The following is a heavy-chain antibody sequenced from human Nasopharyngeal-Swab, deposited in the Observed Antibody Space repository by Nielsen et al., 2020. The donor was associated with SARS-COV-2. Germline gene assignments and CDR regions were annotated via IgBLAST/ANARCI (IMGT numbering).Heavy chain of an antibody. V-gene: IGHV2-26*01. J-gene: IGHJ4*02. D-gene: IGHD3-10*01. CDR2: IFSNDKK. CDR3: ARIVDYYGPGSFPYFDF. Sequence: WIRQPPGKALEWLAQIFSNDKKSYNSPLKTRVTLSKDTSKSQTVLTMTNKDPLDTATYYCARIVDYYGPGSFPYFDFWGQGIPVTVSS.